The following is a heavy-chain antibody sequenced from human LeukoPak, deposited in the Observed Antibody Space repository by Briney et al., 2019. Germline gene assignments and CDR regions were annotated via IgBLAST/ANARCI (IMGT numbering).Heavy chain of an antibody. V-gene: IGHV1-69*01. CDR2: IIPIFGTA. Sequence: SVKVSCKASGGTFSSYAISWVRQAPGQGLEWMGGIIPIFGTANYAQKFQGRVTITADESTSTAYMELSSLRSEDTAVYYCARGSLDCSSTSCYAHFDYWGQGTLVTVSS. CDR1: GGTFSSYA. CDR3: ARGSLDCSSTSCYAHFDY. D-gene: IGHD2-2*01. J-gene: IGHJ4*02.